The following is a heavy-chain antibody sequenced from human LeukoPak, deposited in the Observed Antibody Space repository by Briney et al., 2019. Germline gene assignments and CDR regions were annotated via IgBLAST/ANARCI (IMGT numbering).Heavy chain of an antibody. J-gene: IGHJ4*02. CDR2: IWYDGSNK. Sequence: GGSLRLSCAASGFTFSSYGMHWVRQAPGKGLEGVAVIWYDGSNKYYADSVKGRFTISRDNSKNTLYLQMNSLRAEDTAVYYCAKDLNWNDGFDYWGQGTLVTVSS. V-gene: IGHV3-33*06. CDR3: AKDLNWNDGFDY. D-gene: IGHD1-1*01. CDR1: GFTFSSYG.